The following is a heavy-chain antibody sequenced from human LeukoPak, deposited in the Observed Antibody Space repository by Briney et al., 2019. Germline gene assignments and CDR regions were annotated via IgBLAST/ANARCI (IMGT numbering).Heavy chain of an antibody. Sequence: GGSLRLSCAASGFTVSSNYMTWVRQAPGKGLEWVANINQDGSEKSYVDSVKGRFTISRDNAKSSLYLQMNSLRAEDTAVYFCARDQAGDLDYWGQGTLVTVSS. V-gene: IGHV3-7*01. CDR1: GFTVSSNY. CDR3: ARDQAGDLDY. CDR2: INQDGSEK. D-gene: IGHD7-27*01. J-gene: IGHJ4*02.